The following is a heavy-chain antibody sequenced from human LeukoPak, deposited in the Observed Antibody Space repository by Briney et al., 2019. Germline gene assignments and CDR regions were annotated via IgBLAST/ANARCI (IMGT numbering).Heavy chain of an antibody. J-gene: IGHJ6*03. CDR1: GFTFDDYA. V-gene: IGHV3-43D*03. CDR2: ITWDGSST. CDR3: AKSSETYHYYMDV. D-gene: IGHD3-16*02. Sequence: GGSLRLSCVASGFTFDDYAMHWVRQAPGKGLEWVSLITWDGSSTYYADSVKGRFTISRDNSKNSLYLQMNSLRAEDTALYYCAKSSETYHYYMDVWGEGTTVTVSS.